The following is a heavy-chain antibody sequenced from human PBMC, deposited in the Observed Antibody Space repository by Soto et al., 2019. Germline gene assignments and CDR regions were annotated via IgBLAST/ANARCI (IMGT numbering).Heavy chain of an antibody. CDR3: ARAYTGRLPRRADYYYAMDV. D-gene: IGHD2-2*02. CDR2: IGAARDP. Sequence: EVQLVESGGGLGQPGESLRLSCATSGFTFSNFDMHWVRQVPGKGLEWVSAIGAARDPYYLGSVKGRFTISRENAKNSVYLQMNDLRAGDSAVYYCARAYTGRLPRRADYYYAMDVWGQGTTVTVSS. CDR1: GFTFSNFD. J-gene: IGHJ6*02. V-gene: IGHV3-13*05.